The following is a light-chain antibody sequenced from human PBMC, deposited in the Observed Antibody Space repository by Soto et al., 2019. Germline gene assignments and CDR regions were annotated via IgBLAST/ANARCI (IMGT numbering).Light chain of an antibody. V-gene: IGKV1-5*03. CDR1: QSISSW. J-gene: IGKJ4*02. Sequence: DIQLPQSPSTLSASVGDRATITCRARQSISSWLAWYQQKPGKAPKLLVYKASSLESGVPSRFSGSGSVTEFALTFSTLQPDDFATYYCQQYEAYPLTFGGGTKVEI. CDR3: QQYEAYPLT. CDR2: KAS.